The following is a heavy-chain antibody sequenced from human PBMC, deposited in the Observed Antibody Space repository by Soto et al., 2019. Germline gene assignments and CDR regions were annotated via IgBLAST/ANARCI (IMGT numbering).Heavy chain of an antibody. V-gene: IGHV1-18*01. CDR1: GYTFTSYG. CDR3: ARTREICSGGSCYSVSWSDP. J-gene: IGHJ5*02. D-gene: IGHD2-15*01. CDR2: ISAYNGNT. Sequence: ASVKVSCKASGYTFTSYGISWVRQAPGQGLEWLGWISAYNGNTNYAQKLQGRVTMTTDTSTSTAYMELRSLRSDDTAVYYCARTREICSGGSCYSVSWSDPWGQGPLVTVSS.